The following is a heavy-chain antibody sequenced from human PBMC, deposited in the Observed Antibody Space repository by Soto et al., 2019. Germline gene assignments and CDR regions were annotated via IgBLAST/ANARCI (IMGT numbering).Heavy chain of an antibody. Sequence: EVQLLESGGGLVQPGGSLRLSCAASGFTFSSYAMSWVRQAPGKGLEWVSAISGSGGSTYYADSVKGRFTISRDNSKNTLYLQMNSLRAEDTAVYYCAKGDRSRSSGYLNWFDPWGQGTLVTVSS. D-gene: IGHD3-22*01. CDR1: GFTFSSYA. CDR3: AKGDRSRSSGYLNWFDP. J-gene: IGHJ5*02. V-gene: IGHV3-23*01. CDR2: ISGSGGST.